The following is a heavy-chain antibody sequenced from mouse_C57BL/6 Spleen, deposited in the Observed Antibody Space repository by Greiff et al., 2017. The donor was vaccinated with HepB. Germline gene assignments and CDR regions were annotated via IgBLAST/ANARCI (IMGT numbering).Heavy chain of an antibody. CDR2: IDPSDSYT. V-gene: IGHV1-69*01. D-gene: IGHD2-1*01. Sequence: QVHVKQPGAELVMPGASVKLSCKASGYTFTSYWMHWVKQRPGQGLEWIGEIDPSDSYTNYNQKFKGKSTLTVDKSSSTAYMQLSSLTSEDSAVYYCARRGIYYGNYVNAMDYWGQGTSVTVSS. J-gene: IGHJ4*01. CDR1: GYTFTSYW. CDR3: ARRGIYYGNYVNAMDY.